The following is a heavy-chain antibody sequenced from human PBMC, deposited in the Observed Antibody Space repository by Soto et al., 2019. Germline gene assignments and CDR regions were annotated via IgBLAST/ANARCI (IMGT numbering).Heavy chain of an antibody. CDR3: ARGTSYAWFDP. D-gene: IGHD3-16*01. CDR1: GYIFDSDG. V-gene: IGHV1-18*04. Sequence: QGQLVQSGAEVEKPGASVKVSCKASGYIFDSDGISWVRQAPGQGLEWMGWISVYNGNTKYLEKFQGRVTMTTDTSTSTAYLELRSLRSDDTAVYYCARGTSYAWFDPWGQGTLVTVSS. J-gene: IGHJ5*02. CDR2: ISVYNGNT.